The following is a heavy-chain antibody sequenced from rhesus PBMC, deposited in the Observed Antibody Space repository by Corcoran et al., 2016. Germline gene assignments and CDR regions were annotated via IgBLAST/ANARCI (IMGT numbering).Heavy chain of an antibody. D-gene: IGHD3-28*01. CDR2: IYGSSGGT. CDR3: ARIDTAYYYYDY. CDR1: GGSISDSYY. J-gene: IGHJ4*01. V-gene: IGHV4S7*01. Sequence: VQLQESGPGLVKPSETLSLTCGVSGGSISDSYYWNWIRKPPEKGLEWIGNIYGSSGGTFYNPSLKSRVTISKDTSKNQFSLKRSSVTAADTAVYYCARIDTAYYYYDYWGQGVLVTVSS.